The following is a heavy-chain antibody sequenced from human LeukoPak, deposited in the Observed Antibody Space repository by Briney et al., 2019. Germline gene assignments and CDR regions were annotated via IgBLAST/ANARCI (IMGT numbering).Heavy chain of an antibody. Sequence: SETLSLTCNVSGGSISSNEYYWGWIRQPPGKGLEWIANMYYSGSTYYNPSLKSRVTISVDTSKNQFSLKLSSVTAADTAVYYCAEGGGTYAGVYYYYVDVWGKGTTVTISS. V-gene: IGHV4-39*07. CDR3: AEGGGTYAGVYYYYVDV. D-gene: IGHD3-16*01. CDR2: MYYSGST. J-gene: IGHJ6*03. CDR1: GGSISSNEYY.